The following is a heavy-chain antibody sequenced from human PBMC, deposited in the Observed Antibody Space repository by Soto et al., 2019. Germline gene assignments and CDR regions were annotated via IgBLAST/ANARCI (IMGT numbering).Heavy chain of an antibody. CDR2: ISSSSSYT. Sequence: QVQLVESGGGLVKPGGSLRLSCVASGFTFSDYYMSWIRQAPGKGLEWVSYISSSSSYTNYADSVKGRFTISRDNAKNSRYLQMNSLRAEDTAVYYCARSITDYYDSSGYYDDYWGQGTLVTVSS. V-gene: IGHV3-11*05. CDR3: ARSITDYYDSSGYYDDY. J-gene: IGHJ4*02. D-gene: IGHD3-22*01. CDR1: GFTFSDYY.